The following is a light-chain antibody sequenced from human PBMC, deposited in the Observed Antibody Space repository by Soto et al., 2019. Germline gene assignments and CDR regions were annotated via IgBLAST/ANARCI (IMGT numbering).Light chain of an antibody. V-gene: IGKV1-5*03. Sequence: DIQMTQSPSTLSASVGDKVTITCRASQIISSWLAWYQQKPGKAPKLLIYKASILESGVPSRFSGSGSGTEFTLTISSLQPDDFATYYCQQYNSYSRTFGQGTKVDI. CDR2: KAS. CDR3: QQYNSYSRT. CDR1: QIISSW. J-gene: IGKJ1*01.